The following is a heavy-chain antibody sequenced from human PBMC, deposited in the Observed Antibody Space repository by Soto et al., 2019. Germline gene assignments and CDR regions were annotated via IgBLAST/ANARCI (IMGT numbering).Heavy chain of an antibody. D-gene: IGHD2-15*01. CDR3: ARDVDDVVVVAATGQAA. CDR2: ISSSSSTI. CDR1: GFTFSSYS. V-gene: IGHV3-48*02. J-gene: IGHJ5*02. Sequence: GGSLRLSSAASGFTFSSYSMNWVRQAPGKGLEWVSYISSSSSTIYYADSVKGRFTISRDNAKNSLYLQMNSLRDEDTAVYYCARDVDDVVVVAATGQAAWGQGTLVTVSS.